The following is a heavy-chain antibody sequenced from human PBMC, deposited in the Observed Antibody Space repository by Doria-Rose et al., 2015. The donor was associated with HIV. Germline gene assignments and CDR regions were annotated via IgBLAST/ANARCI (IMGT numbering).Heavy chain of an antibody. J-gene: IGHJ4*02. CDR1: GVSLSSPGMG. D-gene: IGHD6-13*01. CDR3: ARIKSSRWYRKYYFDF. Sequence: QWGPVLVKPTETLTLTCTVSGVSLSSPGMGVSWIRQPPGKAREWLANIFSDDERSYKTSLKSRLTISRGTSKSQVVLTMTDMDPVDTATYYCARIKSSRWYRKYYFDFWGQGTLVIVSA. V-gene: IGHV2-26*01. CDR2: IFSDDER.